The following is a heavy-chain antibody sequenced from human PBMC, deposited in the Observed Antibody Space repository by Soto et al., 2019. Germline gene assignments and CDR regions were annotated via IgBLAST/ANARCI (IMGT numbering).Heavy chain of an antibody. D-gene: IGHD3-10*01. V-gene: IGHV1-2*02. J-gene: IGHJ4*02. CDR1: GYTFTGYY. CDR3: ARVRYYGSGSYYYFDY. Sequence: GASVKVSCKASGYTFTGYYMHWVRQAPGQGLEWMGWINPNSGGTNYAQKFQGRVTMTRDTSISTAYMELSSLRSEDTAVYYCARVRYYGSGSYYYFDYWGQGTLVTVSS. CDR2: INPNSGGT.